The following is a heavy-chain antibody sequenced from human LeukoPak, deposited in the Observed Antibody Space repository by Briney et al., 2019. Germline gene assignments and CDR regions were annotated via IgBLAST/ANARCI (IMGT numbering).Heavy chain of an antibody. Sequence: SETLSLTCTVSGGSISSIGYYWGWTRQPPEKGLEGIGSMYYSGATYYNPSLKSRVTISVDTSKNQFTLKLSSVSAADTAVYYCARHRGNSYGPFDYWGQGTLVTVSS. CDR2: MYYSGAT. V-gene: IGHV4-39*01. CDR3: ARHRGNSYGPFDY. CDR1: GGSISSIGYY. D-gene: IGHD4-23*01. J-gene: IGHJ4*02.